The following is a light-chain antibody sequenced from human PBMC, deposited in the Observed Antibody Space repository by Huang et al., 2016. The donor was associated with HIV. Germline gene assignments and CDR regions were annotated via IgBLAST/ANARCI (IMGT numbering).Light chain of an antibody. CDR3: QQGYSAFIT. Sequence: DILLTKSPSSLSASVGDRVTITCRASQNINTYLNWYQQKPGKSPNLLIHSASTLHTGVPARFSGSGSGTDFTLTVNSLQPEDSATYYCQQGYSAFITFGQGTRL. J-gene: IGKJ5*01. CDR1: QNINTY. CDR2: SAS. V-gene: IGKV1-39*01.